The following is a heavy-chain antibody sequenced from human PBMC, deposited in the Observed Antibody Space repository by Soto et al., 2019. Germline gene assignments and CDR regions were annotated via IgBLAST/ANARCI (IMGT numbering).Heavy chain of an antibody. D-gene: IGHD1-7*01. CDR3: AHSLGTRRLRAFDI. CDR2: IYWDDDK. J-gene: IGHJ3*02. Sequence: QITLKESGPTLVKPTQTLTLTCTFSGFPLSTSGVDVGWIRQPPGKALEWLALIYWDDDKRYSPSLNSRLTITKDTSKNQVVLTMTNMDPVDTATYYCAHSLGTRRLRAFDIWGQGTMVTVSS. V-gene: IGHV2-5*02. CDR1: GFPLSTSGVD.